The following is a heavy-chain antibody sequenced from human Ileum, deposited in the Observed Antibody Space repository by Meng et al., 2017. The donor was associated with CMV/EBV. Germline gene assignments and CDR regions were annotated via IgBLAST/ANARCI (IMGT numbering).Heavy chain of an antibody. V-gene: IGHV4-59*01. Sequence: SETLSLTCTVSGGSISSYYWSWIRQPPGKGLEWIGYIYYSGSTNYNPSLKSRVTISVDTSKNQFSLKLSSVTAADTAVYYCARAVLYWYFDLWGRGTLVTVSS. CDR1: GGSISSYY. CDR2: IYYSGST. D-gene: IGHD3-16*01. J-gene: IGHJ2*01. CDR3: ARAVLYWYFDL.